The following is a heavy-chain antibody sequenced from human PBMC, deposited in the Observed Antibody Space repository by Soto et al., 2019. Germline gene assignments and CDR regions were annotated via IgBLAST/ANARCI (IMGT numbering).Heavy chain of an antibody. Sequence: GESLKISCKGSGYSFTSNWISWVRQMPGKGLEWMGRIDPSDSYTNYSPSFQGHVTISADKSISTAYLQWSSLKASDTAMYYCARPTSYYDSSGPVYRMDVWGQGTTVTVSS. CDR2: IDPSDSYT. D-gene: IGHD3-22*01. J-gene: IGHJ6*02. V-gene: IGHV5-10-1*01. CDR1: GYSFTSNW. CDR3: ARPTSYYDSSGPVYRMDV.